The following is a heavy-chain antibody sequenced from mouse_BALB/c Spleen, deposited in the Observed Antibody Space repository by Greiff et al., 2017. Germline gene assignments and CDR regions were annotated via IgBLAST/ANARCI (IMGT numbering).Heavy chain of an antibody. J-gene: IGHJ2*01. CDR2: INPSTGYT. Sequence: QVQLKQSGAELAKPGASVKMSCKASGYTFTSYWMHWVKQRPGQGLEWIGYINPSTGYTEYNQKFKDKATLTADKSSSTAYMQLSSLTSEDSAVYYCGNGVPRRPLLDYWGQGTTLTVSS. CDR1: GYTFTSYW. D-gene: IGHD2-12*01. V-gene: IGHV1-7*01. CDR3: GNGVPRRPLLDY.